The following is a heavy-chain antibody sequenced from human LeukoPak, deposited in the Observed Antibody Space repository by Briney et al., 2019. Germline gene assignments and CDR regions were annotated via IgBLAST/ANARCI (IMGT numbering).Heavy chain of an antibody. CDR2: INPRGGYT. J-gene: IGHJ4*02. CDR3: ARDGRVSTVFENEFDY. Sequence: GSSEKFSCLSAGYTFTNYYMQWVRHAPGQGLEWMGIINPRGGYTSYPQKLQDRDTKTRDTSTNTVYMELSSLQSEDTAVYYCARDGRVSTVFENEFDYWGQGTLVTVSS. V-gene: IGHV1-46*01. CDR1: GYTFTNYY. D-gene: IGHD3-9*01.